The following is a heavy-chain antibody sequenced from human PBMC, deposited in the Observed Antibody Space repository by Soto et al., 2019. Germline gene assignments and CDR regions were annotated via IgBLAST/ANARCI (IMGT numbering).Heavy chain of an antibody. D-gene: IGHD2-15*01. J-gene: IGHJ4*02. Sequence: QVQLQESGPGLVKPSQTLSLTCTVSGGSISSGGYYWSWIRQPPGQGLEWIGHIYHSGSTYYNPSLKIRVTTSLITSKNHSTRKFRSVTAADMAVDYCAIVSPLGGRPYDDWCQGTLVTGSS. CDR1: GGSISSGGYY. CDR3: AIVSPLGGRPYDD. CDR2: IYHSGST. V-gene: IGHV4-31*03.